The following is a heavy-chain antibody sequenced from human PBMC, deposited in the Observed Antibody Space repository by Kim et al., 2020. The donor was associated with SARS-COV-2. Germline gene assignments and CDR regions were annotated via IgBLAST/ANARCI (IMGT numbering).Heavy chain of an antibody. V-gene: IGHV4-39*01. CDR1: GGSISSSSYY. CDR2: IYYSGST. Sequence: SETLSLTCTVSGGSISSSSYYWGWIRQPPGKGLEWIGSIYYSGSTYYNPSLKSRVTISVDTSKNQFSLKLSPVTAADTAVYYCARQDAIVVVPAATKFD. D-gene: IGHD2-2*01. CDR3: ARQDAIVVVPAATKFD. J-gene: IGHJ4*01.